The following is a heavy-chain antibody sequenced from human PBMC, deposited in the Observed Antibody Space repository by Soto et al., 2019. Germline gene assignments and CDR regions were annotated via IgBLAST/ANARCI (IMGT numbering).Heavy chain of an antibody. V-gene: IGHV3-15*07. CDR3: SCGPSQYFDC. CDR2: IKSKAAGGTT. Sequence: EVQLVESGGDLVKPGGSLRLSCVVSGLSLSNVWMNWVRQAPGKGLEWVGRIKSKAAGGTTDYAAPVRGRFNISRDDSGTTLFLHRTTLRTEDTAVFYCSCGPSQYFDCGGQGALVTVSS. J-gene: IGHJ4*02. CDR1: GLSLSNVW.